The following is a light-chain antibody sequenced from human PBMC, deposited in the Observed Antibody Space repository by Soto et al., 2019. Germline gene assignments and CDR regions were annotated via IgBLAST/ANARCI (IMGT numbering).Light chain of an antibody. V-gene: IGKV3-15*01. CDR1: ESVSNN. J-gene: IGKJ4*01. Sequence: EIVLTQSPATLSVSQGERATLSCRASESVSNNLAWYQQKPGQAPRLLIFGASARATGIPARFSGSGSGTEFTLTISSLQSEDFAVYYCQQYNKWPFTFGGGTKVEIK. CDR3: QQYNKWPFT. CDR2: GAS.